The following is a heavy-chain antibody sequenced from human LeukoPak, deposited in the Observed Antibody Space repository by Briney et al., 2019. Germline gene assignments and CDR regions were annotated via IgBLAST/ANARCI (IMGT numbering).Heavy chain of an antibody. Sequence: GGSLRLSCVTSGFNFSNFVMNWVRQAPGKGLEWISSVSGSGGIPYYADSVKGRFTVPRDNSKNTLFLHMNGLRVEDTALYYCAKDGRFGDFDHWGQGTLVAVSS. J-gene: IGHJ4*02. CDR2: VSGSGGIP. D-gene: IGHD3-16*01. CDR1: GFNFSNFV. CDR3: AKDGRFGDFDH. V-gene: IGHV3-23*01.